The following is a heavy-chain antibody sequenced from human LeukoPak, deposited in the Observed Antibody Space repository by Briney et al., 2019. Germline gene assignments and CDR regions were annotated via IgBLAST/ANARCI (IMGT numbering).Heavy chain of an antibody. CDR1: GFTFSSYS. D-gene: IGHD2-2*02. Sequence: GGSLRLSCAASGFTFSSYSMNWVRQAPGKGLEWVSYISSSSSTIYYADSVKGRFTISRDNAKNSLYLQMNSLRAEDTAVYYCARDYPSPPHLGYCSSTSCYRGDHDAFDIWGQGTMVTVSS. CDR2: ISSSSSTI. V-gene: IGHV3-48*01. CDR3: ARDYPSPPHLGYCSSTSCYRGDHDAFDI. J-gene: IGHJ3*02.